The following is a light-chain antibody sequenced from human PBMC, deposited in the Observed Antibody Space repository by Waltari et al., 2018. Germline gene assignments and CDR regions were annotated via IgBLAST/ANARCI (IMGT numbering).Light chain of an antibody. J-gene: IGKJ4*01. V-gene: IGKV3-20*01. CDR1: QSVSSIS. CDR3: QHYDGSAVT. Sequence: DIVLTQSPGTLSLSPGERATLSCRASQSVSSISFTWYQQNPGQAPRLLIYGTSSRATDIPDRFSGSGSGTDFTLTISRLEPEDFAVYFCQHYDGSAVTFGGGTKVEIK. CDR2: GTS.